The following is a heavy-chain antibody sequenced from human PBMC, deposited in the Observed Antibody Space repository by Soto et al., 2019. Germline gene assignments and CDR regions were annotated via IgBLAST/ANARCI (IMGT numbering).Heavy chain of an antibody. CDR1: GFTFSDYW. V-gene: IGHV3-7*01. J-gene: IGHJ4*02. CDR3: AIRSGWLDY. D-gene: IGHD6-19*01. Sequence: GGSLRLSCAASGFTFSDYWMTWVRQAPGKGLEWVANIKQDGSEKYYVDSVKGRFTISRDNAKNSLYLQMNSLRAEDTAVYYCAIRSGWLDYWGQGTLVTVSS. CDR2: IKQDGSEK.